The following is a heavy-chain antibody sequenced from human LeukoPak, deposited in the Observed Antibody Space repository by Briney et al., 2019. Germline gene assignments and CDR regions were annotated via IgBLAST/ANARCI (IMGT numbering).Heavy chain of an antibody. CDR3: ARVRTTVRGGFDY. V-gene: IGHV4-34*01. J-gene: IGHJ4*02. CDR2: INHSGST. CDR1: GGSFSGYY. D-gene: IGHD3-10*01. Sequence: SETLSLTCAVYGGSFSGYYWSWIRQPPGKGLEWIGEINHSGSTNYNPSLKSRVTISVDTSKNQFSLKLSSVTAADTAVYYCARVRTTVRGGFDYWGQGTLVTVSS.